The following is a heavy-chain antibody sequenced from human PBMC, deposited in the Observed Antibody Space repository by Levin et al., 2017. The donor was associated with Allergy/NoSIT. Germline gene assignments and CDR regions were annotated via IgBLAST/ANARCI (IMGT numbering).Heavy chain of an antibody. Sequence: SETLSLTCAVSGGSISSSNWWSWVRQPPGKGLEWIGEIYHSGSTNYNPSLKSRVTISVDKSKNQFSLKLSSVTAADTAVYYCARVPRNSMGYYFDYWGQGTLVTVSS. V-gene: IGHV4-4*02. CDR2: IYHSGST. CDR1: GGSISSSNW. J-gene: IGHJ4*02. D-gene: IGHD1-14*01. CDR3: ARVPRNSMGYYFDY.